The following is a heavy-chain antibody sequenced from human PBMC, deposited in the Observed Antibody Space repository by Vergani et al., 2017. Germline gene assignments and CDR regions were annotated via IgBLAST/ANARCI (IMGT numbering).Heavy chain of an antibody. CDR1: GSTFSSYA. D-gene: IGHD2-8*01. Sequence: EVQLVESGGGLVQPGGSLRLSCAASGSTFSSYAMNWVRQAPGKGLEWVSYISRSSSTIYYADSVKGRFTISRDNVKNSLHLQMNNLRAEDTAVYYCARQSRDVFCTNGVCPLGYWGQGALVTVSS. CDR3: ARQSRDVFCTNGVCPLGY. J-gene: IGHJ4*02. V-gene: IGHV3-48*01. CDR2: ISRSSSTI.